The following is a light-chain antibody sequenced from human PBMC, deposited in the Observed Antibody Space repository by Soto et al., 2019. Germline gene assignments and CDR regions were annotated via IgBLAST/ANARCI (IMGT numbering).Light chain of an antibody. J-gene: IGKJ4*01. CDR2: AAS. CDR3: QQGYNIVLT. Sequence: DIQMTQSPSSLSASVGDRVTITCRASQGIRNDLSWYQQKPGKAPKRLIYAASSLHSGVPSRFSGSASGTEFTLAISGLQPEDVATYYCQQGYNIVLTFGGGTKVEVK. CDR1: QGIRND. V-gene: IGKV1-17*01.